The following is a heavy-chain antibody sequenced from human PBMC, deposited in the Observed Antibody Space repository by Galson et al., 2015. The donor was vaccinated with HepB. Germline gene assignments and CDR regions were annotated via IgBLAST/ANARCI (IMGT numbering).Heavy chain of an antibody. D-gene: IGHD3-3*01. J-gene: IGHJ4*02. CDR3: ARVSLEWEDMVVDY. Sequence: SLRLSCAASGFTFSRYAMQWVRQAPGKGLEWVSYISYDGSTEHYADSVKGRFTISRDNSKNTLYLQLNSLRAEDTATYYCARVSLEWEDMVVDYWGQGSLVTVS. CDR1: GFTFSRYA. CDR2: ISYDGSTE. V-gene: IGHV3-30-3*01.